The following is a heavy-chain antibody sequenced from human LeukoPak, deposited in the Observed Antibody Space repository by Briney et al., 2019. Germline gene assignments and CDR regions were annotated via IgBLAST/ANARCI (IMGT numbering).Heavy chain of an antibody. CDR1: GFTVSSIH. J-gene: IGHJ4*02. Sequence: GGSLRLSCAASGFTVSSIHMSWVRQAPGKGLEWVSVIYGGGSTYYADSVKGRFTISRDNSKNTLYLQMNSLRAEDTAVYYCARGSGYYLGNYWGQGILVTVSS. D-gene: IGHD3-22*01. CDR3: ARGSGYYLGNY. CDR2: IYGGGST. V-gene: IGHV3-53*01.